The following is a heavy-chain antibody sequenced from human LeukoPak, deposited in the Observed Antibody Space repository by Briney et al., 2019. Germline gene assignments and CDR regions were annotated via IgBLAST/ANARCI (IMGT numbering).Heavy chain of an antibody. CDR3: ARDLYYYGSDY. Sequence: SETLSLTCAVYGGSFSGYYWSWIRQPPGKGLEWIGEINHSGSTNYNPSLKSRVTISVDTSKNQFSLKPSSVTAADTAVYYCARDLYYYGSDYWGQGTLVTVSS. J-gene: IGHJ4*02. CDR2: INHSGST. D-gene: IGHD3-10*01. V-gene: IGHV4-34*01. CDR1: GGSFSGYY.